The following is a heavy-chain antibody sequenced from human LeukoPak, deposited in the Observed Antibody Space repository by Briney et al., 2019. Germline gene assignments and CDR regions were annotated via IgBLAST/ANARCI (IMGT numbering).Heavy chain of an antibody. CDR3: ARGYSGYDLSWFDP. CDR1: GGPFSGYY. Sequence: PSETLSLTCAVYGGPFSGYYWSWIQQPPGKGLEWIGYIYYSGSTNYNPSLKSRVTISVDTSRNQFSLKLSSVTAADTAVYYCARGYSGYDLSWFDPWGQGTLVTVSS. CDR2: IYYSGST. D-gene: IGHD5-12*01. V-gene: IGHV4-59*01. J-gene: IGHJ5*02.